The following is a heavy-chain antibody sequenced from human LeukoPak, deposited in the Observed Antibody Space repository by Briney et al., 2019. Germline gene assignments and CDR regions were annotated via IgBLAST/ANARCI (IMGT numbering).Heavy chain of an antibody. D-gene: IGHD3-16*01. CDR2: MSYDGSNK. V-gene: IGHV3-30*18. CDR1: GFTFSSYG. CDR3: AKTMTGYVWGSPNY. Sequence: PGGSLRLSCAASGFTFSSYGMHWVRQAPGKGLEWVAVMSYDGSNKYYADSVKGRFTISRDNSKNTLYLQMNSLRAEDTAVYYCAKTMTGYVWGSPNYWGQGTLVTVSS. J-gene: IGHJ4*02.